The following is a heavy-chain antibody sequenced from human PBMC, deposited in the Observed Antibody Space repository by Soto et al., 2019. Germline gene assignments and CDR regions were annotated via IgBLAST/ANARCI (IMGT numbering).Heavy chain of an antibody. Sequence: SGPTLVNPTQTLTLTCTFSWFSFSTSVIFVSLILQPPGNSLEWLARIDWEDDKYYRTSLNTILTISKYTSKNQVFLTMTNMDPVXTATYFCARTYRVNQAPFDYWGQGTLVTVSS. CDR1: WFSFSTSVIF. D-gene: IGHD1-26*01. CDR3: ARTYRVNQAPFDY. J-gene: IGHJ4*02. V-gene: IGHV2-70*11. CDR2: IDWEDDK.